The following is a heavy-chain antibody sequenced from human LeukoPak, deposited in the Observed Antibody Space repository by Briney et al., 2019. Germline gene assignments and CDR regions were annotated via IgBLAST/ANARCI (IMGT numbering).Heavy chain of an antibody. CDR3: ARGVIAAAGATFDY. CDR2: IIPILGIA. D-gene: IGHD6-13*01. CDR1: GGAFSSYA. Sequence: ASVKVSCMASGGAFSSYAISWVRQAPGRGLEWMGRIIPILGIANYAQKFQGRVTITADKSTSTAYMELSSLRSEDTAVYYCARGVIAAAGATFDYWGQGTLVTVSS. J-gene: IGHJ4*02. V-gene: IGHV1-69*04.